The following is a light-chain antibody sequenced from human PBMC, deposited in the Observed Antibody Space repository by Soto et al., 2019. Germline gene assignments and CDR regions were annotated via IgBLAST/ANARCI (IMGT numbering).Light chain of an antibody. CDR3: QQYRSSPPIT. J-gene: IGKJ3*01. CDR1: QSVSSSY. V-gene: IGKV3-20*01. Sequence: EIVLTQSPGTLSLSPGERATLSCRASQSVSSSYLAWYQQKPGQAPRLLIYGASSRATGIPDRFSGSGSGRDFTFTISRLEPEDFAVYYCQQYRSSPPITFGPGTKVDIK. CDR2: GAS.